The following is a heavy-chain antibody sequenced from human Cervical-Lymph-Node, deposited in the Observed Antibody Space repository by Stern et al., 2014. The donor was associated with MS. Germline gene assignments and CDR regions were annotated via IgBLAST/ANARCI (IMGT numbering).Heavy chain of an antibody. V-gene: IGHV1-2*02. J-gene: IGHJ6*02. CDR1: GFTSSNYY. Sequence: VQLVQSGAEVKKPGVSVQVSCKPSGFTSSNYYVHWLRQAPGQRPEWMGRISPKNGDTNYAPKFQGRVTMTRDTSVGLVSLEVTRLRLDDTAIYYCAENMDVWGQGTTVTVSS. CDR2: ISPKNGDT. CDR3: AENMDV.